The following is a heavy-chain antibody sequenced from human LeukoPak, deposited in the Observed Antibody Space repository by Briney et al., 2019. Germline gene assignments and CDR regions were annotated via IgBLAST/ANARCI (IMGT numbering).Heavy chain of an antibody. CDR1: GGSVSGYY. J-gene: IGHJ3*02. CDR3: AGAYYGSGVVNAFDI. CDR2: THSSGST. Sequence: PSETLSLTCTVSGGSVSGYYWTWIRQPAGKGLEWIGRTHSSGSTNYNPSLKSRVTMSVDTSKNQFSLKLSSVTAADTAVYYCAGAYYGSGVVNAFDIWGQGTMVTVSS. V-gene: IGHV4-4*07. D-gene: IGHD3-10*01.